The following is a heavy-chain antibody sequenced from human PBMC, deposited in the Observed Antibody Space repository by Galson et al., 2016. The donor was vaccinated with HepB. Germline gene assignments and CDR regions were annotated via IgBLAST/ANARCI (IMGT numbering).Heavy chain of an antibody. D-gene: IGHD6-13*01. CDR2: SVPILGMA. CDR3: ARDAVAVGGTLHFYYYGMDV. Sequence: VKVSCKASGGTFSTYAFSWVRQAPGQGLEWVGRSVPILGMANYAQKFQGRVTITADKSTNTSYMELSSLRSEDTAVYYCARDAVAVGGTLHFYYYGMDVWGQGTTVTVSS. V-gene: IGHV1-69*10. J-gene: IGHJ6*02. CDR1: GGTFSTYA.